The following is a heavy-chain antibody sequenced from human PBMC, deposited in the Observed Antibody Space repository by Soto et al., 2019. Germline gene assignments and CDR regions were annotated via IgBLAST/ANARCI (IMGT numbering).Heavy chain of an antibody. Sequence: QLQESGPGLVKPSETLSLTCTVSGASIITGNFYWAWIRQSPGTGLEWMGSICFGRYTYFNPSLKSRLTISADTSKNQFSLNLNSVTAADTAVYYCARQPLHRVGSSISTLDIWGQGTVVTVSS. CDR1: GASIITGNFY. CDR2: ICFGRYT. J-gene: IGHJ3*02. D-gene: IGHD1-26*01. CDR3: ARQPLHRVGSSISTLDI. V-gene: IGHV4-39*01.